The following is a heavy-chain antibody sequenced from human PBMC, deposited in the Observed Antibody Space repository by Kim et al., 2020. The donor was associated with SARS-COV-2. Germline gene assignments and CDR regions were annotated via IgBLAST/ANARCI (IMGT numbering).Heavy chain of an antibody. CDR1: GFTFSSYG. CDR3: ARDRATVTTLGNWFDP. D-gene: IGHD4-17*01. CDR2: IWYDGSNK. V-gene: IGHV3-33*01. Sequence: GGSLRLSCAASGFTFSSYGMHWVRQAPGKGLEWVAVIWYDGSNKYYADSVKGRFTISRDNSKNTLYLQMNSLRAEDTAVYYCARDRATVTTLGNWFDPWGQGTLVTVSS. J-gene: IGHJ5*02.